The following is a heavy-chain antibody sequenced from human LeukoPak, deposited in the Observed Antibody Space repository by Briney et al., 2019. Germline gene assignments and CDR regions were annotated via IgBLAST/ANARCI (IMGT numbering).Heavy chain of an antibody. V-gene: IGHV4-30-4*08. CDR1: GGSISSGDYY. Sequence: PSETLSLTCTVSGGSISSGDYYWSWIRQPPGKGLEWIGYIYYSGSTYYNPSLKSRVTISVDTSKNQFSLKLSSVTAADTAVYYCARENGVVATQKWGQGTLVTVSS. CDR3: ARENGVVATQK. CDR2: IYYSGST. D-gene: IGHD2-2*01. J-gene: IGHJ4*02.